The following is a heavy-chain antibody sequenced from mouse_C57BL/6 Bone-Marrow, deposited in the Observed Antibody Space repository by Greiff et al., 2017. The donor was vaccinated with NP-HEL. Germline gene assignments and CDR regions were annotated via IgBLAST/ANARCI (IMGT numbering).Heavy chain of an antibody. CDR3: AGRGIITTVYYFDY. D-gene: IGHD1-1*01. V-gene: IGHV1-4*01. CDR1: GYTFTSYT. Sequence: VQLVESGAELARPGASVKMSCKASGYTFTSYTMHWVKQRPGQGLEWIGYINPSSGYTKYNQKFKDKATLTADKSSSTAYMQLSSLTSEDSAVYYCAGRGIITTVYYFDYWGQGTTLTVSS. J-gene: IGHJ2*01. CDR2: INPSSGYT.